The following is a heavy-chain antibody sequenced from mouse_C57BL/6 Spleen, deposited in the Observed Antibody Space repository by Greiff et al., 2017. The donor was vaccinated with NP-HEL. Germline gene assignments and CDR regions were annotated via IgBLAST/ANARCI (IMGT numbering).Heavy chain of an antibody. Sequence: EVQLVESGAELVKPGASVKLSCTASGFNIKDYYMHWVKQRTEQGLEWIGRIDPEDGETKYAPKFQGKTTITADTSSNTAYLQLSSLTSEDTAVYYCALEPFFHGSSPHWYFDVWGTGTTVTVSS. V-gene: IGHV14-2*01. J-gene: IGHJ1*03. D-gene: IGHD1-1*01. CDR1: GFNIKDYY. CDR3: ALEPFFHGSSPHWYFDV. CDR2: IDPEDGET.